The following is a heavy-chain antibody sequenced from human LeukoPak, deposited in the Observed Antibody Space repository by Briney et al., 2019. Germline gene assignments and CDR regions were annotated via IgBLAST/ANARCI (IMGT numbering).Heavy chain of an antibody. V-gene: IGHV4-39*07. D-gene: IGHD5-18*01. CDR1: GGSISSSSYY. J-gene: IGHJ4*01. CDR2: IYYSGST. CDR3: ARVVTAMAYYFDY. Sequence: SGTLSPTCAVSGGSISSSSYYWGRIRQPPGKGLEWIVSIYYSGSTYYNPSLKSRVTISVDTSKNQFSLKLSSVTAADTAVYYCARVVTAMAYYFDYWGHGTLVTVSS.